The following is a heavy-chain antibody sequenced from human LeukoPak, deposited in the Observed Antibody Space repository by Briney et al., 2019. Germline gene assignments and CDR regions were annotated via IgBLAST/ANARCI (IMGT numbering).Heavy chain of an antibody. CDR1: GFTFSDHY. CDR2: ISSSSSSI. V-gene: IGHV3-48*01. J-gene: IGHJ4*02. CDR3: ARENDDFANYFDY. D-gene: IGHD2-21*02. Sequence: GGSLRLSCAASGFTFSDHYMDWVRQAPGKGLEWVSYISSSSSSIYYADSVKGRFTISRDNAENSLFLQMNSLRAEDTAVYYCARENDDFANYFDYWGQGTLVTVSS.